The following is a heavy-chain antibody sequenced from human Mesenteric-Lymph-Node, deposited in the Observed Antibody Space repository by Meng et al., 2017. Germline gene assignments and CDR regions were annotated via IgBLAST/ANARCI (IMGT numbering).Heavy chain of an antibody. CDR1: GFTFSSYW. CDR2: ISGSGGST. J-gene: IGHJ6*02. CDR3: AKVSSSWDYYYYGMDV. D-gene: IGHD6-13*01. Sequence: GESLKISCAASGFTFSSYWMHWVRQAPGKGLEWVSAISGSGGSTYYADSVKGRFTISRDNSKNTLYLQMNSLRAEDTAVYYCAKVSSSWDYYYYGMDVWGQGTTVTVSS. V-gene: IGHV3-23*01.